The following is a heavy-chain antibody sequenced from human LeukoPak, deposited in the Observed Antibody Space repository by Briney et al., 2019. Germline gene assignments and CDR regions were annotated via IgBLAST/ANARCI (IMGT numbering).Heavy chain of an antibody. CDR1: GGSISSYY. D-gene: IGHD4-17*01. J-gene: IGHJ6*03. CDR3: ARDLDYGDYYYYYMDV. Sequence: SETLSLTCTVSGGSISSYYWSWIRQPAGKGLEWIGRIYTSGSTNYNPSLKSRVTMSVDTSKNQFSLKLSSATAADTAVYYCARDLDYGDYYYYYMDVWGKGTTVTVSS. V-gene: IGHV4-4*07. CDR2: IYTSGST.